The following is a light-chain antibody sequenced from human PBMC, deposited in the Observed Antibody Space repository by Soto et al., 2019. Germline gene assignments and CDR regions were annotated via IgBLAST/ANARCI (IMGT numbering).Light chain of an antibody. V-gene: IGKV1-5*01. CDR1: QSISSW. CDR2: DAS. J-gene: IGKJ1*01. Sequence: DIQMTQSPSTRSASVGDRVTITCRASQSISSWLAWYQQKPGKAPKLLIYDASSLESGVPSRFSGSGSGTEFTLTISSLQPDDFATYDCQQYNSYWTFGQGTKVDIK. CDR3: QQYNSYWT.